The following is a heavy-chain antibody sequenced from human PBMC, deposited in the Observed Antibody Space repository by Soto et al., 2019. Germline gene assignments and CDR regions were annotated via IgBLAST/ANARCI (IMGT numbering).Heavy chain of an antibody. CDR1: GGSISSGGYY. J-gene: IGHJ1*01. D-gene: IGHD3-10*01. Sequence: QVQLQESGPGLVKASQTLSLTCNVSGGSISSGGYYWTWIRQHPGKGLEWIGNIHHSGSTFYNPSLKSRVSISVDTSTNQFSLKLSSVTAADTAVYFCVRGVLSWGQGTLVTVSS. CDR3: VRGVLS. V-gene: IGHV4-31*03. CDR2: IHHSGST.